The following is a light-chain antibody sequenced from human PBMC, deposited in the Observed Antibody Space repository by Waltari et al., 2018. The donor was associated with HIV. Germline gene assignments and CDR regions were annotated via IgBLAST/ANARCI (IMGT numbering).Light chain of an antibody. CDR2: RNS. J-gene: IGLJ2*01. CDR1: SSNIGAGYD. CDR3: QSYDSSLTI. Sequence: QSVLTQPPSVSGAPGQRVSISCTGSSSNIGAGYDVHWYQQLPGAAPKLLIYRNSLRPSGVPDRFSGSKSGTSASLAITGLQAEDEADYYCQSYDSSLTIFGGGTKLTVL. V-gene: IGLV1-40*01.